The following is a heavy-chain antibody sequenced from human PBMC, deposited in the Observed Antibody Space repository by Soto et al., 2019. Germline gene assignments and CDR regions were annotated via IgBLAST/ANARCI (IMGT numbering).Heavy chain of an antibody. CDR3: ARDFPALAAAGLR. CDR1: GYTFTSYG. CDR2: IIPIFGTA. Sequence: SVKVSCKASGYTFTSYGISWVRQAPGQGLEWMGGIIPIFGTANYAQKFQGRVTITADESTSTAYMELSSLRSEDTAVYYCARDFPALAAAGLRWGQGTLVTVSS. J-gene: IGHJ4*02. D-gene: IGHD6-13*01. V-gene: IGHV1-69*13.